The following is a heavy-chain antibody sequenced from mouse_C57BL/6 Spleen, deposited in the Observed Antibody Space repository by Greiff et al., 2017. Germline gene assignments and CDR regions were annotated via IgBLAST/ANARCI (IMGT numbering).Heavy chain of an antibody. V-gene: IGHV1-76*01. Sequence: QVQLQQSGAELVRPGASVKLSCKASGYTFTDYYINWVKQRPGQGLEWIARFYPGSGNTYYNEKFKGKATLTAEKSSSTAYMQLSSLTSEDSAVYFCARRDDYGLLYWGQGTTLTVSS. CDR2: FYPGSGNT. J-gene: IGHJ2*01. CDR3: ARRDDYGLLY. D-gene: IGHD1-1*01. CDR1: GYTFTDYY.